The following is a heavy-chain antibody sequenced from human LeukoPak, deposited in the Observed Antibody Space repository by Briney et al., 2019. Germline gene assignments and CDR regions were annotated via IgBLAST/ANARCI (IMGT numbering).Heavy chain of an antibody. CDR2: LYHSGNT. V-gene: IGHV4-38-2*02. D-gene: IGHD4-11*01. J-gene: IGHJ4*02. CDR3: ARDLYSYYGSFDY. CDR1: GFTIGDGYH. Sequence: SETLSLTCTVSGFTIGDGYHWGWIRQPPGKGLEWIGTLYHSGNTYYKPSLKSRVTISVDTSKNQFSLTLTSVTAADTAVYYCARDLYSYYGSFDYWGQGTLVAVSS.